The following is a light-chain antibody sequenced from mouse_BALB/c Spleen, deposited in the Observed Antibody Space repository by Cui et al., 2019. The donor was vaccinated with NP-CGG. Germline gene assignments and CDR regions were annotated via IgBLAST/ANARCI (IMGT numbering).Light chain of an antibody. CDR1: NGAVTTTNY. Sequence: QAVVTQESALTTSPGETVTLTCRSSNGAVTTTNYANWVQEKPDHLFTGLIGGTNNRAPGVPARFSGSLIGDKAALTITGAQTEDEAKYFCALWYSNHWVFGGGTKLTVL. CDR2: GTN. J-gene: IGLJ1*01. CDR3: ALWYSNHWV. V-gene: IGLV1*01.